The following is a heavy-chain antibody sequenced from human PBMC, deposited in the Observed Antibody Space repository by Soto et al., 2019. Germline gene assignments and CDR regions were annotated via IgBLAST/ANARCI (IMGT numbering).Heavy chain of an antibody. J-gene: IGHJ4*02. D-gene: IGHD3-9*01. CDR1: GFTFSSYG. V-gene: IGHV3-30*18. CDR3: AKASILRYFDWSTLDY. Sequence: QVQLVESGGGVVQPGRSLRLSCAASGFTFSSYGMHWVRQAPGKGLEWVAVISYDGSNKYYADSVKGRFTISRDNSKNTLYLQMNSLRAEDTAVYYCAKASILRYFDWSTLDYWGQGTLVTVSS. CDR2: ISYDGSNK.